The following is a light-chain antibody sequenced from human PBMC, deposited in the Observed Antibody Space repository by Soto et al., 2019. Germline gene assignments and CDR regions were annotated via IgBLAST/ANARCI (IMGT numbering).Light chain of an antibody. J-gene: IGKJ1*01. CDR2: AAS. CDR1: QSISEY. Sequence: DIQMTQSPSSLSASVGDTVTCTWRASQSISEYLNWYQQKPGKAPRLLIYAASNLDNGVPSRFSGSGSGTTFTLTIRSLQPEDFATYYCQQSYSFPRTFGQGTKVDIK. CDR3: QQSYSFPRT. V-gene: IGKV1-39*01.